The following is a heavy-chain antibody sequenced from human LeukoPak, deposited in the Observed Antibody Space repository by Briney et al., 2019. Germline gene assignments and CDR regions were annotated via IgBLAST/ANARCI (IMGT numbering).Heavy chain of an antibody. D-gene: IGHD4-17*01. J-gene: IGHJ4*02. V-gene: IGHV1-18*03. CDR3: ARDLDGDPEY. CDR1: GYTFTSYG. CDR2: ISAYNGNT. Sequence: ASVKVSCKASGYTFTSYGISWVRQAPGQGLEWMGWISAYNGNTNYAQKLQGRVTMTTDTSTSTAYKELRSLRSDDMAVYYCARDLDGDPEYWRQGPVVTVSS.